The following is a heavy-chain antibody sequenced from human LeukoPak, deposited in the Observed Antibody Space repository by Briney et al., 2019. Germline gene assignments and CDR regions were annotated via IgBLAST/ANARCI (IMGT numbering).Heavy chain of an antibody. CDR2: ISYDGSDK. Sequence: PGGSLRLSCAASGFTFGKYGMHWVRQAPGKGLEWVAVISYDGSDKYYADSVKGRFTISRDNAKNSLYLQMNSLRAEDTAVYYCAKDFVPYYYYYMDVWGKGTTVTISS. CDR1: GFTFGKYG. V-gene: IGHV3-30*18. D-gene: IGHD2-2*01. CDR3: AKDFVPYYYYYMDV. J-gene: IGHJ6*03.